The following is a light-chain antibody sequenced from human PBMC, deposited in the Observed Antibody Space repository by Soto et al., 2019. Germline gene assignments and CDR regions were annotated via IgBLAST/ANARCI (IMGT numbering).Light chain of an antibody. Sequence: DIHMTQSPSTLSASVGDRGTITCRASQSISIWVAWYQQKPGKAPNLLIYKTSSLETGVPSRFSGSGSGTEFTLTISSLQPDDFATYYCQHYNDYSWTFGQGTKVEVK. V-gene: IGKV1-5*03. J-gene: IGKJ1*01. CDR2: KTS. CDR3: QHYNDYSWT. CDR1: QSISIW.